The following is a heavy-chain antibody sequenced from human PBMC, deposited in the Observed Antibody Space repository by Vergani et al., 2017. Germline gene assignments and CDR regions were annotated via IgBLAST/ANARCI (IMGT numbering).Heavy chain of an antibody. V-gene: IGHV1-18*01. CDR3: ARGYCTNGVCYTEAYYFDY. D-gene: IGHD2-8*01. CDR1: GYTFTSYG. CDR2: ISAYNGNT. Sequence: QVQLVQSGAEVKKPGASVKVSCKASGYTFTSYGISWVRQAPGQGLEWMGWISAYNGNTNYAQKLQGRVTMTTDTSTSTAYIELRSLRSDDTAVYYCARGYCTNGVCYTEAYYFDYWGQGTLVTVSS. J-gene: IGHJ4*02.